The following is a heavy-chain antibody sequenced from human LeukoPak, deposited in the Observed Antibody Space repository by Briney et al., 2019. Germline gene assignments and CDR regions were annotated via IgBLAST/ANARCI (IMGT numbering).Heavy chain of an antibody. J-gene: IGHJ4*02. CDR3: AKDVFLRIVFDY. Sequence: GGSLTLSCAASGFTVCSYGMHWVRQAPGKGLEWVAFIRYDGSNKYYADSVKGRFTISRDNSKNTLYLQMNSLSAEDTAVYYCAKDVFLRIVFDYWGQGTLVTVSS. CDR1: GFTVCSYG. CDR2: IRYDGSNK. V-gene: IGHV3-30*02. D-gene: IGHD2-15*01.